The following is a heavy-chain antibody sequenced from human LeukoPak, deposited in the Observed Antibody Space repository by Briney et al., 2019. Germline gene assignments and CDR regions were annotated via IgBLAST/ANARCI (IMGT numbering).Heavy chain of an antibody. J-gene: IGHJ4*02. Sequence: SETLSLTCTVSGGSISDYYRGWLRQPPGKGLEGIGDFYNSGSSTYNPSLTSRVSISVYTSKEQFSLKVISVTAADTAVYYCARGAGGLIDYWGQGSLVTVSS. V-gene: IGHV4-59*01. CDR3: ARGAGGLIDY. CDR1: GGSISDYY. CDR2: FYNSGSS. D-gene: IGHD3-16*02.